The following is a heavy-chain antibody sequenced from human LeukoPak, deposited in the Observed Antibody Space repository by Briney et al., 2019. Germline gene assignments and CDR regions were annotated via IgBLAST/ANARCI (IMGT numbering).Heavy chain of an antibody. D-gene: IGHD2-15*01. CDR2: INPNSGGT. CDR1: GYTFTDYY. J-gene: IGHJ4*02. Sequence: ASVKVSCKASGYTFTDYYIHWVRQAPGQGLEWMGWINPNSGGTHYAQKFLGRVTMTRDTSISTVYMELSRLRSDDTAVYYCARGDIYWDYWGQGTQVTVSS. V-gene: IGHV1-2*02. CDR3: ARGDIYWDY.